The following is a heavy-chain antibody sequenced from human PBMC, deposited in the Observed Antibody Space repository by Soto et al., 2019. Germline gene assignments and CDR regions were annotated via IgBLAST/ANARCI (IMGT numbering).Heavy chain of an antibody. Sequence: GGSLRLSCAASGFTFSSYTMHRVRQAPGKGLEWVAVISYDGSNKYYADSVKGRFTISRDNSKNTLYLQMNSLRAEDTAVYYCARGPRGLRFLEWLLPAFDYWGHGTLVTFSS. V-gene: IGHV3-30-3*01. J-gene: IGHJ4*01. D-gene: IGHD3-3*01. CDR1: GFTFSSYT. CDR2: ISYDGSNK. CDR3: ARGPRGLRFLEWLLPAFDY.